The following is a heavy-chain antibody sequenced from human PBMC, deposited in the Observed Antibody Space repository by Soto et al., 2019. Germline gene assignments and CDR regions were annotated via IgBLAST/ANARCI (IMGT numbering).Heavy chain of an antibody. CDR2: VIPILGTA. J-gene: IGHJ4*02. V-gene: IGHV1-69*01. CDR3: ARLGHPGH. CDR1: GGSLRNSV. Sequence: QVQLVQSGAEVKKPGSSVKVSCTASGGSLRNSVISWVRQAPAQRLEWMGGVIPILGTANYAQQFQGRVTMTADEATSTAYMDLSSLSPDDTAVYYWARLGHPGHWGPGTLVIVSS.